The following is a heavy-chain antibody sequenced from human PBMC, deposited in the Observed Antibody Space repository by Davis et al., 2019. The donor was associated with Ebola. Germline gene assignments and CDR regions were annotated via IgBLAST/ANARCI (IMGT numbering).Heavy chain of an antibody. CDR2: ISWNSGSI. D-gene: IGHD1-7*01. V-gene: IGHV3-9*01. J-gene: IGHJ6*02. Sequence: SLRLSCAASGFTFDDYAMHWVRQAPGKGLEWVSGISWNSGSIGYADSVKGRFTISRDNAKNSLYLQMNSLRAEDTALYYCAKGLITGTTFYYYGMDVWGQGTTVTVSS. CDR1: GFTFDDYA. CDR3: AKGLITGTTFYYYGMDV.